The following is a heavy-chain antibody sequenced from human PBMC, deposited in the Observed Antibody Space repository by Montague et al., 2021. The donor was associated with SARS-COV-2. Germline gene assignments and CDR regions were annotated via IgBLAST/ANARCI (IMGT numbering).Heavy chain of an antibody. D-gene: IGHD3-3*01. Sequence: SETRSRTGTGAGGSIRKGGYFWNWIRQHPGKGLEWIGYIYYSGSTNYNPSRKRRGTRSGDTAKNQFSLKLSAVTAADTAVYYCARDPWRISIFGVVTRYGIDVWGQGTTVTVSS. CDR1: GGSIRKGGYF. CDR3: ARDPWRISIFGVVTRYGIDV. J-gene: IGHJ6*02. CDR2: IYYSGST. V-gene: IGHV4-61*08.